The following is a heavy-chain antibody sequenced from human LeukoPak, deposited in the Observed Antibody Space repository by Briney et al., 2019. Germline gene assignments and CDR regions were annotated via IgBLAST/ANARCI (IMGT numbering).Heavy chain of an antibody. V-gene: IGHV1-69*13. CDR1: GGTFSSYA. Sequence: ASVKVSCKASGGTFSSYAISWVRQAPGQGLEWMGGIIPIFGTANYAQKFQGRVTITADESTSTAYMELSSLRSEDTAVYYCATLSYSYGHHGSYWGRGTLVTVSS. CDR3: ATLSYSYGHHGSY. J-gene: IGHJ4*02. CDR2: IIPIFGTA. D-gene: IGHD5-18*01.